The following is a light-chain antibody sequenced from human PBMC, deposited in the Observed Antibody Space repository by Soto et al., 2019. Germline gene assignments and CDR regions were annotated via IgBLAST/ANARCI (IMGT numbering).Light chain of an antibody. CDR3: QQYDSWPLT. CDR2: GAA. J-gene: IGKJ4*01. Sequence: EMTQSPCTLSVSTGEGATISCRASHSVDSNLAWYQQKPGQAPRLLMYGAATRPSGIPDRFSGSGSGTEFTLTISSLQSEDFAVYYCQQYDSWPLTFGGGTKVEIK. CDR1: HSVDSN. V-gene: IGKV3D-15*01.